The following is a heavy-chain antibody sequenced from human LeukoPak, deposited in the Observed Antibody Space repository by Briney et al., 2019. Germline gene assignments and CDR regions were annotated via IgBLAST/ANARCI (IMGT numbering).Heavy chain of an antibody. V-gene: IGHV3-30-3*01. CDR2: VSSDGSKK. CDR1: GFIFSSYS. Sequence: GGSLRLSCAASGFIFSSYSVHWVRQAPGKGLEWVAVVSSDGSKKFYADSVKGRFSISRDNSKNTLYLQMNSLRTEDTSVYYCARDRAYSGNDATYFDCWGQGTLVTVSS. CDR3: ARDRAYSGNDATYFDC. J-gene: IGHJ4*02. D-gene: IGHD5-12*01.